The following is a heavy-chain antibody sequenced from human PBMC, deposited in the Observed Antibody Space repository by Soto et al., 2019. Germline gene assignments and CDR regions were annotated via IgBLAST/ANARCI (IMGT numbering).Heavy chain of an antibody. V-gene: IGHV4-39*01. CDR1: GASISVHSYY. Sequence: SETLSLTCTVSGASISVHSYYWTWIRQPPGKGLEWIGSIYYSGSTYYNPSLKSRVTISVDTSKNQFSLKLSSVTAADTAVYYCASHDSSGYYVDYWGQGTLVTVSS. J-gene: IGHJ4*02. CDR2: IYYSGST. CDR3: ASHDSSGYYVDY. D-gene: IGHD3-22*01.